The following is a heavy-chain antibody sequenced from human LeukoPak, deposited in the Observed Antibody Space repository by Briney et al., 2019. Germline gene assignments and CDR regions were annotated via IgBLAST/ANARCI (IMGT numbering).Heavy chain of an antibody. CDR3: AKCILTGYYKGYMDV. D-gene: IGHD3-9*01. CDR2: ITGSGGST. CDR1: GFTFSNYG. J-gene: IGHJ6*03. V-gene: IGHV3-23*01. Sequence: GGTLRLSCAASGFTFSNYGLSWVRQAPGKGLEWVSGITGSGGSTYYADSVKGRFTISRDNSKNTLYLQMNSLRAEDTAVYYCAKCILTGYYKGYMDVWGKGTTVTISS.